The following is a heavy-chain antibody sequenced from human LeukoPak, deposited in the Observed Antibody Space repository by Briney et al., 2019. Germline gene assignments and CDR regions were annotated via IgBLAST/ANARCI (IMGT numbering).Heavy chain of an antibody. Sequence: QPGGSLRLSCAASGFTFSNFWMNWVRQAPGKGLEWVANIKQDGSVKHYVDSVKGRFTISRDNSKNTLYLQMNSLRAEDTAVYYCARDDLSSGWYGEVDYWGQGTLVTVSS. CDR2: IKQDGSVK. J-gene: IGHJ4*02. CDR3: ARDDLSSGWYGEVDY. CDR1: GFTFSNFW. V-gene: IGHV3-7*01. D-gene: IGHD6-19*01.